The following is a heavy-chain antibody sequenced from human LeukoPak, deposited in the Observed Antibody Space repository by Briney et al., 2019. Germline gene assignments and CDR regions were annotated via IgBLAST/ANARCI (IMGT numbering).Heavy chain of an antibody. CDR3: ARAKYQLLWESAFDY. V-gene: IGHV3-7*04. CDR2: IKRDGSEK. D-gene: IGHD2-2*01. J-gene: IGHJ4*02. Sequence: GGSLRLSCAASGFTFSSYWMSWVRQAPGKGLEWVANIKRDGSEKYYVDSVKGRFTISRDNAKNSLYLQMNSLRAEDTAVYYCARAKYQLLWESAFDYWGQGTLVTVSS. CDR1: GFTFSSYW.